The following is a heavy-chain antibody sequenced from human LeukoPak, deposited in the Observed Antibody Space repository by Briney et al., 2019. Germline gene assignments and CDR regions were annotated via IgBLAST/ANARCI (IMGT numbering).Heavy chain of an antibody. V-gene: IGHV4-59*12. D-gene: IGHD2-15*01. CDR2: VYYNGGT. CDR1: GGSISTYY. Sequence: SETLSLTCTVSGGSISTYYWSWVRQPPGKGLEWIGSVYYNGGTNYSTSLKSRVTMSVDTSKNQFSLKLNSVSAADTAVYYCARTGYCNGGSCPNFDYWGQGTLVTVSS. CDR3: ARTGYCNGGSCPNFDY. J-gene: IGHJ4*02.